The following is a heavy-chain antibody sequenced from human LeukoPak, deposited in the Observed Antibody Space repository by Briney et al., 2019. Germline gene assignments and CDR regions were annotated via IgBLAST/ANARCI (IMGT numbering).Heavy chain of an antibody. D-gene: IGHD5-24*01. V-gene: IGHV3-7*01. CDR3: ARDGVRDGLYFDR. J-gene: IGHJ4*02. CDR2: INQDGSEK. Sequence: GGSLRFSCAASGFTFSSYWMNWVRQAPGKGLEWVASINQDGSEKYYLDSVKGRFTISRDNAKNSLYLQMNSLRDEDTAVYSCARDGVRDGLYFDRWGQGTLVTVSS. CDR1: GFTFSSYW.